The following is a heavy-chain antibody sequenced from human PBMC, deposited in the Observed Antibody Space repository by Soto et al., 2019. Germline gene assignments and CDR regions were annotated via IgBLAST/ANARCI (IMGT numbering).Heavy chain of an antibody. CDR3: AHGSSIVGAPDFDF. J-gene: IGHJ4*02. CDR2: FYWDDDR. CDR1: GFSLSTSGVG. D-gene: IGHD1-26*01. V-gene: IGHV2-5*02. Sequence: SGPTLVNPTQTLTLTCTFSGFSLSTSGVGVGWIRQSPGKALEWLTLFYWDDDRRYNPSLKSRLTFIKDTSRNQVVLRMTNMDPVDTATYYCAHGSSIVGAPDFDFWGQGIQVTVS.